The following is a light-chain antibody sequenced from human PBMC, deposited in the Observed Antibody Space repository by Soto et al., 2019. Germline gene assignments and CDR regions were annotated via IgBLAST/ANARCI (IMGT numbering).Light chain of an antibody. Sequence: DFLMTQSPSSLSASVGDRVTITCRASQGINNHLAWFQQKPGKVPKVLIYAASTLQSGVPSRFSGSGSGTYFTLTISSLQPEDVATYYCQNYNSAPPAGTFGGGTKVEIK. CDR3: QNYNSAPPAGT. J-gene: IGKJ4*01. CDR2: AAS. V-gene: IGKV1-27*01. CDR1: QGINNH.